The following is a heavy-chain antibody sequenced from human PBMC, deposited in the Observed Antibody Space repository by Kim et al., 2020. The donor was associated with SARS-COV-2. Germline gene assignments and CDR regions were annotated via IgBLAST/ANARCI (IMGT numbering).Heavy chain of an antibody. CDR2: T. Sequence: TNAHPPLQGRVTISVDTSKSQFSLKLSSVPAAATAVYYCARHGSYDFDYWGQGTLVTVSS. V-gene: IGHV4-59*08. CDR3: ARHGSYDFDY. D-gene: IGHD1-26*01. J-gene: IGHJ4*02.